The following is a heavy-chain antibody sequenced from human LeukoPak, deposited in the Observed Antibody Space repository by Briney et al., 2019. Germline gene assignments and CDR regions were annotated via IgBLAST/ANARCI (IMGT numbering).Heavy chain of an antibody. Sequence: SETLSLTCTVSGGSISSSSYYWAWVRQPPGKGLELIGSIYYSGSTYYNPSLKSRVTISVDTSKNQFSLKLSSVTAADTAVYYCARHYGCSSTSCYAGNFDYWGQRTLVTVSS. CDR3: ARHYGCSSTSCYAGNFDY. D-gene: IGHD2-2*01. V-gene: IGHV4-39*01. CDR1: GGSISSSSYY. CDR2: IYYSGST. J-gene: IGHJ4*02.